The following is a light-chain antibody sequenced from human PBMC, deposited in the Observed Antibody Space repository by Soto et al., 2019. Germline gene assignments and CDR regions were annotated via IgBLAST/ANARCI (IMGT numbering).Light chain of an antibody. CDR3: HQRSNWPLT. V-gene: IGKV3-11*01. CDR1: QSVNNY. J-gene: IGKJ4*01. CDR2: DAS. Sequence: EIVLTQSPATLSLSPGERAILSCRASQSVNNYLAWYQQKPGQAPRLLIYDASSRATDIPARFSGSGSGTDFTLTISSLEPEDFATYYCHQRSNWPLTFGGGTKVEIK.